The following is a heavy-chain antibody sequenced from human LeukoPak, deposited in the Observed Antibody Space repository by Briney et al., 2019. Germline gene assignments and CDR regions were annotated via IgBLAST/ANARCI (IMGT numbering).Heavy chain of an antibody. J-gene: IGHJ5*02. Sequence: ASVKVSCKASGYTFTGYYMHWVRQAPGQGLKWMGWINPNSGGTNYAQKLQGRVTMTRDTSISTAYMELSRLRSDDTAVYYCARGVAAAGSEGYNWFDPWGQGTLVTVSS. D-gene: IGHD6-13*01. CDR1: GYTFTGYY. CDR3: ARGVAAAGSEGYNWFDP. CDR2: INPNSGGT. V-gene: IGHV1-2*02.